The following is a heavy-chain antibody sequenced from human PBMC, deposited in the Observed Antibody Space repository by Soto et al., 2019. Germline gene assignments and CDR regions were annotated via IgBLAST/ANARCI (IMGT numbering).Heavy chain of an antibody. CDR2: INVFNGDP. D-gene: IGHD3-10*01. CDR3: VRVRRGQMDY. J-gene: IGHJ4*02. V-gene: IGHV1-18*01. Sequence: QVHLVQSGPELKKPGASITGSCKASCYLFTDYGIAWVRQAPGQGLEWMGWINVFNGDPRYAPNVQGRVTMTKDTSTNTASMELRSLRSDDTAVYFRVRVRRGQMDYWGQGSLVTVSS. CDR1: CYLFTDYG.